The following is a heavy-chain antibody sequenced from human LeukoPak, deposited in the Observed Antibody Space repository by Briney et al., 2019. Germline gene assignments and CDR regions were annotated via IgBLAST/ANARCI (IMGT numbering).Heavy chain of an antibody. J-gene: IGHJ6*02. CDR1: GGSISSSSYY. CDR3: ARGLFHSSGLPYAMDV. CDR2: INHSGST. V-gene: IGHV4-39*07. D-gene: IGHD3-22*01. Sequence: SETLSLTCTVSGGSISSSSYYWGWIRQPPGKGLEWIGEINHSGSTNYNPPLKSRVTISVDTSKNRFSLKVSSVTAADTAVYYCARGLFHSSGLPYAMDVWGQGTTVTVSS.